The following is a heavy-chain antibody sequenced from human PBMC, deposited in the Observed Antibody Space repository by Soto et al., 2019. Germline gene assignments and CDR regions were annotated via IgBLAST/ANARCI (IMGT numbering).Heavy chain of an antibody. CDR2: IRSKAYGGTT. J-gene: IGHJ4*02. V-gene: IGHV3-49*03. Sequence: GGSLRLSCTASGFTFGDYAMSWFRQAPGKGLEWVGFIRSKAYGGTTEYAASVKGRFTISRDDSKSIAYLQMNSLKAEDTAVYYCTRDQAIAVAGTVDFDYWGQGTLVTVSS. CDR1: GFTFGDYA. D-gene: IGHD6-19*01. CDR3: TRDQAIAVAGTVDFDY.